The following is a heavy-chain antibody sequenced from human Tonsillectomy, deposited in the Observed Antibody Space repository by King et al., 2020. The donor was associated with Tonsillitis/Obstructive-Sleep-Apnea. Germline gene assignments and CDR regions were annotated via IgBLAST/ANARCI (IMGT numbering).Heavy chain of an antibody. Sequence: NTLKESGPTLVKPTQTLTLTCTFSGFSLSTSGESVGWIRQPPGQALEWLALIYWDDDKRYSPSLKSRLTITKDTSKNQVVLTMTNMDPVDTATYYCAHSYQLDYMDVWGKGTTVTVSS. J-gene: IGHJ6*03. CDR1: GFSLSTSGES. CDR3: AHSYQLDYMDV. CDR2: IYWDDDK. V-gene: IGHV2-5*02. D-gene: IGHD5-24*01.